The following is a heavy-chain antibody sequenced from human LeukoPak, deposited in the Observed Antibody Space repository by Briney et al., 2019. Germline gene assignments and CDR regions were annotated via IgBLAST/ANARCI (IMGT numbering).Heavy chain of an antibody. D-gene: IGHD5-12*01. Sequence: GGSLRLSCAASGFTFADYCMAWVRQRPGKGLEWVAGINFNGGDTGYADSVRGRFIISRDNARNSLYLQMNSLRADDTALYYCARGGRDIVATMRFWGQGTLVTVSS. CDR1: GFTFADYC. CDR2: INFNGGDT. V-gene: IGHV3-20*04. J-gene: IGHJ4*02. CDR3: ARGGRDIVATMRF.